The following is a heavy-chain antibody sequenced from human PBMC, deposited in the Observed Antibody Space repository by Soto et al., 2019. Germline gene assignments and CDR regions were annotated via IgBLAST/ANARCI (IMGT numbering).Heavy chain of an antibody. Sequence: GASVKVSCKASGYTFTSYGISWVRQAPGQGLEWMGWISAYNGNTNYAQKLQGRVTMTTDTSTSTAYMELRSLRSDDTAVYYCARDLAAFGGGYRRPNRVVSDYWGQGTLVPVSS. V-gene: IGHV1-18*01. CDR3: ARDLAAFGGGYRRPNRVVSDY. D-gene: IGHD3-22*01. CDR1: GYTFTSYG. J-gene: IGHJ4*02. CDR2: ISAYNGNT.